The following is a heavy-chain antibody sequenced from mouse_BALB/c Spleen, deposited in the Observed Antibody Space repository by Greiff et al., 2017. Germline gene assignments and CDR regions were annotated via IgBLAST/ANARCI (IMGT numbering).Heavy chain of an antibody. J-gene: IGHJ1*01. D-gene: IGHD1-1*01. CDR1: GFSLTSYG. CDR2: IWAGGST. Sequence: VQRVESGPGLVAPSQSLSITCTVSGFSLTSYGVHWVRQPPGKGLEWLGVIWAGGSTNYNSALMSRLSISKDNSKSQVFLKMNSLQTDDTAMYYCAREATVVRYFDVWGAGTTVTVSS. V-gene: IGHV2-9*02. CDR3: AREATVVRYFDV.